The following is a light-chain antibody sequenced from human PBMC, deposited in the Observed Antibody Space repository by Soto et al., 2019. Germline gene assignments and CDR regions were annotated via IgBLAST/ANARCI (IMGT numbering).Light chain of an antibody. CDR3: SSYTSNSSYV. CDR1: SSDVGLYDY. J-gene: IGLJ1*01. CDR2: AVS. V-gene: IGLV2-14*01. Sequence: QSVLTQPASVSGPPGQSITISCTGTSSDVGLYDYVSWYQQHPGKAPQLMIYAVSNRPSGVSNRFSASKSGNTASLFISGVQAEDEADYYCSSYTSNSSYVFGSGTKVTVL.